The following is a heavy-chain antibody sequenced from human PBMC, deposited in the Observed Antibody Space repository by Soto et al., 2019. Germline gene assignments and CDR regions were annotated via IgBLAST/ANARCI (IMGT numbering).Heavy chain of an antibody. Sequence: GGSLRLSCAASGFSFSSYAMSWVRQAPGKGLEWVSVISGGADSTYHANSVKGRFTISRDNSKNTLYLQMNSLRGEDAAVYYCTTDSYITIVIVRFDYWGHGTLVTVSS. J-gene: IGHJ4*01. V-gene: IGHV3-23*01. D-gene: IGHD3-22*01. CDR2: ISGGADST. CDR3: TTDSYITIVIVRFDY. CDR1: GFSFSSYA.